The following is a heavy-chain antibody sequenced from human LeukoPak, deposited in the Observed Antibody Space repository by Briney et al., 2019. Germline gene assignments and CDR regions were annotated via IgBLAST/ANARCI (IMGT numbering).Heavy chain of an antibody. CDR1: SGSIFSSNW. CDR2: IFHSGST. D-gene: IGHD2-2*01. V-gene: IGHV4-4*02. Sequence: PSETLSLTCTVSSGSIFSSNWWSWVRQPPGKGLEWIGQIFHSGSTGYSPSLKSRVTISMDKSKNQISLRLTSVTAADTAVYYCARSPTKRVPEDYWGQGTLVTVSS. CDR3: ARSPTKRVPEDY. J-gene: IGHJ4*02.